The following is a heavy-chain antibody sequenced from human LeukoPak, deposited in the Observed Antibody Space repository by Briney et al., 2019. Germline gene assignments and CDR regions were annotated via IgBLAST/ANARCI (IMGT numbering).Heavy chain of an antibody. V-gene: IGHV4-59*01. D-gene: IGHD1-1*01. J-gene: IGHJ4*02. CDR3: ARGPQTVLNYFDS. Sequence: TETLSLTCAVYGGSFSSYYWSWIRQPPGKGLEWIGYMYYSGTTNYNPSLKSRVTMSVDTSKNQFSLNLNSVTAADTAVYYCARGPQTVLNYFDSWGQGSLVTVSS. CDR1: GGSFSSYY. CDR2: MYYSGTT.